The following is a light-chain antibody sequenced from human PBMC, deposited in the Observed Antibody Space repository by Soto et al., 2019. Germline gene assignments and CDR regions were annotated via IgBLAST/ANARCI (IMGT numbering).Light chain of an antibody. CDR3: ASWDDSPRAAM. J-gene: IGLJ7*01. V-gene: IGLV1-44*01. Sequence: QSVLTQPPSASRTPGQRVTISCSGSSSNIGGNTVNWYQHLPGTAPKLLIYNNDQRPSGVPDRFSGSKSGTSASLAISGLQSEDEADYYCASWDDSPRAAMFGGGTQLTVL. CDR1: SSNIGGNT. CDR2: NND.